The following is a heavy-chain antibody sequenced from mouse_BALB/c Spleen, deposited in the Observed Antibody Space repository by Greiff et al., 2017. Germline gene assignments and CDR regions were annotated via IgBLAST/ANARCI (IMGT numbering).Heavy chain of an antibody. CDR1: GFAFSSYD. CDR2: ISSGGGST. V-gene: IGHV5-12-1*01. CDR3: ARGD. J-gene: IGHJ3*01. Sequence: EVKLVESGGGLVKPGGSLKLSCAASGFAFSSYDMSWVRQTPEKRLEWVAYISSGGGSTYYPDTVKGRFTISRDNAKNTLYLQMSSLKSEDTAMYYCARGDWGQGTLVTVSA.